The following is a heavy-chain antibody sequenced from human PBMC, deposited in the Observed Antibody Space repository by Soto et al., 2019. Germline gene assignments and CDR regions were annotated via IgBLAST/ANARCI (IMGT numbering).Heavy chain of an antibody. CDR1: GGSISSGYYY. J-gene: IGHJ5*02. D-gene: IGHD6-19*01. Sequence: PSETLSLTCTVSGGSISSGYYYWSWIRQPPGKGLEWIGSIYYSGSTYYNPSLKSRVTISVDTSKNQFSLKLSSVTAADTAVYYCERHPRAVADTNWFDPWGQGTLVTVSS. CDR3: ERHPRAVADTNWFDP. V-gene: IGHV4-39*01. CDR2: IYYSGST.